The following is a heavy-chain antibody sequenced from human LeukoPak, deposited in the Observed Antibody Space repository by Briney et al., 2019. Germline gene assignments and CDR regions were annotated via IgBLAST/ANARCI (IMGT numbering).Heavy chain of an antibody. CDR2: LNWNSDSI. D-gene: IGHD1-26*01. CDR3: AKANSGSYYGDFDY. J-gene: IGHJ4*02. Sequence: LRLSCAASGYTFDDYATHWARQAPGKGLQWVSSLNWNSDSIGYADSVKGRFTISRDNAKNSLYLQMDSLRPEDTAFYYCAKANSGSYYGDFDYWGQGTLVTVPS. CDR1: GYTFDDYA. V-gene: IGHV3-9*01.